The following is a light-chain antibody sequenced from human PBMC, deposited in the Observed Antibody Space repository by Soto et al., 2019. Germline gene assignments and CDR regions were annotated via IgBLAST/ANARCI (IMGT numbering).Light chain of an antibody. Sequence: DIQMTHSPSSLAASIGDRVTITFRASQTVNTYLHWYQQKPGKAPKLLIYAASNLQSGVPSRFSGSGSGTNFTLSLNSLQPEDFATYYCQQGYSNPWTFGQGTKVDNK. V-gene: IGKV1-39*01. CDR1: QTVNTY. CDR3: QQGYSNPWT. CDR2: AAS. J-gene: IGKJ1*01.